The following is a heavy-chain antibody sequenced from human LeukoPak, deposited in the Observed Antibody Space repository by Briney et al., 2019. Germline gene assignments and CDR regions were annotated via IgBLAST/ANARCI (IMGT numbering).Heavy chain of an antibody. CDR2: IYTSGST. Sequence: PSQTLSLTCTVSGGSISSGSYYWSWIRQLAGKGLEWIGRIYTSGSTNYNPSLKSRVTISVDTSKNQFSLKLSSVTAADTAVYYCASTPSSGWYLYYGMDVWGQGTTVTVSS. CDR3: ASTPSSGWYLYYGMDV. J-gene: IGHJ6*02. V-gene: IGHV4-61*02. CDR1: GGSISSGSYY. D-gene: IGHD6-19*01.